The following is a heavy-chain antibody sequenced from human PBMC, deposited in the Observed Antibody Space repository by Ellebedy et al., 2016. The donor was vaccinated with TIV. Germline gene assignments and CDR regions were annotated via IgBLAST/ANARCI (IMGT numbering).Heavy chain of an antibody. CDR2: ITTYNGNT. J-gene: IGHJ4*02. D-gene: IGHD6-19*01. V-gene: IGHV1-18*01. CDR1: GYMFISYG. CDR3: ARVGRRASSGWHDS. Sequence: AASVKVSCKASGYMFISYGISWVRQAPGQGLEWMGRITTYNGNTNYAQKLQGRVNMTTDTTTSTVYMELRGLRTDDTALYYCARVGRRASSGWHDSWGQGTLVTVSS.